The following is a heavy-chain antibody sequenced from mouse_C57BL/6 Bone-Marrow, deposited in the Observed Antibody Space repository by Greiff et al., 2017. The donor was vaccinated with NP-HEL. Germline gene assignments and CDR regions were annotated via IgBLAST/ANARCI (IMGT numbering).Heavy chain of an antibody. CDR2: INPNNGGT. V-gene: IGHV1-26*01. D-gene: IGHD1-1*01. CDR3: ARFQDYYGSSGFAY. CDR1: GYTFTDYY. Sequence: EVQLQQSGPELVKPGDSVKISCKASGYTFTDYYMNWVKQSHGKSLEWIGDINPNNGGTSYNQKFKGKATLTVDKSSSTAYMELRSLTSEASAVYYCARFQDYYGSSGFAYWGQGTLVTVSA. J-gene: IGHJ3*01.